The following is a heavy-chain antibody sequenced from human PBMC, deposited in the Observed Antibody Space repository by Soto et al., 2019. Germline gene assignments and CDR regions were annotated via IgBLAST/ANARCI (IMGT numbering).Heavy chain of an antibody. D-gene: IGHD2-8*01. V-gene: IGHV3-23*01. CDR2: ISGSGGST. Sequence: PGGSLRLSCAASGFTFSSYAMSWVRQAPGKGLEWVSAISGSGGSTYYADSVKGRFTISRDNSKNTLYLQMNSLRAEDTAVYYCAKDPMDGGCTNGVCLPPAYYYYYMDVWGKGTTVTVSS. CDR1: GFTFSSYA. CDR3: AKDPMDGGCTNGVCLPPAYYYYYMDV. J-gene: IGHJ6*03.